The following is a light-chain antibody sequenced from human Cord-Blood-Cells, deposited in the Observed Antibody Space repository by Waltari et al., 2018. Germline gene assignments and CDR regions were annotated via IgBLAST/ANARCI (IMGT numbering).Light chain of an antibody. CDR2: KVS. CDR1: QSRVHSDGNTY. V-gene: IGKV2-30*02. CDR3: MQGTHWLYT. J-gene: IGKJ2*01. Sequence: DVVMTQSPLSLPVTLGQPASISCRSSQSRVHSDGNTYLNWFQQRPGQSPRRLIYKVSNRDSGVPDRFSGSGSGTDFTLKISRVEAEDVGVYYCMQGTHWLYTFGQGTKLEIK.